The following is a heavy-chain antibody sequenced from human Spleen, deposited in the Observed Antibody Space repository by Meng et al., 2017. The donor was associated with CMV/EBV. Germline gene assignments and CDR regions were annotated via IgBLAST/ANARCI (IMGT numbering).Heavy chain of an antibody. CDR3: TRVIDWNPFDY. CDR1: GFTFSSYE. V-gene: IGHV3-48*03. J-gene: IGHJ4*02. CDR2: ISSSSSTI. D-gene: IGHD1-1*01. Sequence: GESLKISCAASGFTFSSYEMNWVRQAPGKGLEWVSYISSSSSTIYYADSVKGRFTISRDNAKNSLYLQMNSLRAEDTAVYYCTRVIDWNPFDYWGQGTLVTVSS.